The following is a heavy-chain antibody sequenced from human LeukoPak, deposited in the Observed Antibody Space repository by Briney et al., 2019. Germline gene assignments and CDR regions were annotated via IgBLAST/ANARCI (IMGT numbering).Heavy chain of an antibody. CDR2: IHYTGTT. CDR1: GGSINSYY. V-gene: IGHV4-59*01. D-gene: IGHD5-24*01. Sequence: SETLSLTCTVSGGSINSYYWGWIRQPPGKGLECIGYIHYTGTTNYNPSLRSRVTISVDTSKNQFSLKLSSVTAADTAVYYCARDDRWLQLSTHAFDIWGQGTMVTVSS. J-gene: IGHJ3*02. CDR3: ARDDRWLQLSTHAFDI.